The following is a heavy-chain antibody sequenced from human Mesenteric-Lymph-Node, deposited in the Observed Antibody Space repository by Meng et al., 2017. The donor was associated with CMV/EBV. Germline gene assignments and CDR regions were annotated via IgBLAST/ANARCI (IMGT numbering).Heavy chain of an antibody. CDR2: INHNNGVT. CDR1: FTAYY. J-gene: IGHJ4*02. V-gene: IGHV1-2*06. D-gene: IGHD3-22*01. CDR3: ARAYDPTGFFNIWSFYFDY. Sequence: FTAYYIHWVRQAPGQGLEWMGRINHNNGVTDYAQNFQGRVTMTRDTSFSTAYMELSSLRSDDTAIYYCARAYDPTGFFNIWSFYFDYWGQGSLVTVSS.